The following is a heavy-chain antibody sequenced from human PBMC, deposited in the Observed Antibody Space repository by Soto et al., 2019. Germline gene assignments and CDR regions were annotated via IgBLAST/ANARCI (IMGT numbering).Heavy chain of an antibody. D-gene: IGHD3-22*01. CDR3: AHSTTYYYDSSGYDNWFDP. Sequence: SGPTLVNPTQSLTLTCAVSGFSLSTSGVGVGWVRQPPGKALEWLAFIYWDDDKRYSPSLKSRLTITKDTSKNQVVLTMTNMDPVDTATYYCAHSTTYYYDSSGYDNWFDPWGQGTLVTVSS. J-gene: IGHJ5*02. CDR2: IYWDDDK. CDR1: GFSLSTSGVG. V-gene: IGHV2-5*02.